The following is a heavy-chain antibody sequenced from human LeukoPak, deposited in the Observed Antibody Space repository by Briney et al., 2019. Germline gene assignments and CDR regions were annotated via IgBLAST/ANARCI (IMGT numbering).Heavy chain of an antibody. CDR2: IKQDGSEK. D-gene: IGHD3-3*01. CDR3: VRAQHTPSDFWSSYYLLYYYYYMDV. CDR1: EFTCSSNW. V-gene: IGHV3-7*01. Sequence: VGSLRFSCAACEFTCSSNWMSWVGQAPGKGLEWVANIKQDGSEKYYVDSVKGRFTISRDNAKNSLYLQMNSLRAEDTAVYYCVRAQHTPSDFWSSYYLLYYYYYMDVWGKGTTVTVSS. J-gene: IGHJ6*03.